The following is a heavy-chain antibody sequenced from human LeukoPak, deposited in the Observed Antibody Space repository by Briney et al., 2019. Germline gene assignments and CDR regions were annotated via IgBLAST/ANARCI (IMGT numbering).Heavy chain of an antibody. CDR1: GFAFSSCA. CDR3: AKGYSGSYSYYFDY. D-gene: IGHD1-26*01. Sequence: PGGSLRLSCAASGFAFSSCAMSWVRQAPGKGLEWVSAISGSGGSTYYADSVKGRFTISRDNSKNTLYLQMNSLRAEDTAVYYCAKGYSGSYSYYFDYWGQGTLVTVSS. CDR2: ISGSGGST. J-gene: IGHJ4*02. V-gene: IGHV3-23*01.